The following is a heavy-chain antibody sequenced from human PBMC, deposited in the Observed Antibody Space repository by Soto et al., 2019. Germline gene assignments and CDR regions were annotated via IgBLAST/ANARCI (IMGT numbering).Heavy chain of an antibody. Sequence: QVQLVQSGPEVKKPGASVKVSCKASGYTFSTYGISWVRQAPGQGRERMGWMSGYNSQTNFTEMFRDRVTLTTDTSSSKAYMELRILRSDETAMDYCARDNRKERWVEGLNVMDVWGQGTMVTVSS. CDR3: ARDNRKERWVEGLNVMDV. J-gene: IGHJ6*02. V-gene: IGHV1-18*04. CDR2: MSGYNSQT. D-gene: IGHD1-1*01. CDR1: GYTFSTYG.